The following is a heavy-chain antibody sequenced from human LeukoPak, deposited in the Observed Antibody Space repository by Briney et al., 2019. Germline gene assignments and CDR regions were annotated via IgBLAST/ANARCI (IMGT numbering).Heavy chain of an antibody. J-gene: IGHJ4*02. CDR2: INYSGTT. Sequence: SETLSLTCTVSGDSISNSTYYWGWIRQPPGKGLECFGSINYSGTTYYNPSLKSRITISVDTSKNQFSLKVKSVTAADTAVYYCARTRMSMYRGVPFLVDSWGQGTLVTVSS. V-gene: IGHV4-39*01. CDR3: ARTRMSMYRGVPFLVDS. D-gene: IGHD3-10*01. CDR1: GDSISNSTYY.